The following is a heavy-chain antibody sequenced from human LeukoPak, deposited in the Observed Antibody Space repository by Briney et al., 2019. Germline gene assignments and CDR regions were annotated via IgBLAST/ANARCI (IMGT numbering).Heavy chain of an antibody. Sequence: PSETLSLTCTVSGGSISSGNYYWSWIRQHPGKGLEWIGYIYYSGSTYYNPSLKSRVTISVDTSKNQFSLKLSSVTAADTAVYYCARDHRLYYYYGMDVWGQGTTVTVSS. J-gene: IGHJ6*02. V-gene: IGHV4-61*01. CDR1: GGSISSGNYY. CDR3: ARDHRLYYYYGMDV. CDR2: IYYSGST.